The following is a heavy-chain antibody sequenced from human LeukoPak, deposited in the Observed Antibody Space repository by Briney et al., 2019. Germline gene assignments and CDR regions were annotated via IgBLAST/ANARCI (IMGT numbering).Heavy chain of an antibody. J-gene: IGHJ4*02. CDR3: ARTYYYDSSGYGDYFDY. V-gene: IGHV7-4-1*02. Sequence: ASVKVSCKASGYTFTSYGISWVRQAPGQGLEWMGWINTNTGNPTYAQGFTGRFVFSLDTSINTAYLQVNSLKAEDTAVYYCARTYYYDSSGYGDYFDYWGQGTLVTVSS. D-gene: IGHD3-22*01. CDR1: GYTFTSYG. CDR2: INTNTGNP.